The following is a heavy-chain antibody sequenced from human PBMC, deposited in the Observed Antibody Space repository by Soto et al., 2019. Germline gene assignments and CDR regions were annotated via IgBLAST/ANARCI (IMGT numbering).Heavy chain of an antibody. D-gene: IGHD2-15*01. CDR1: GFSFSSYT. Sequence: EVQLVESGGGLVQPGGSLRLSCVASGFSFSSYTMNWFRQAPGKGLEWVSDISHNASTISYADSVRGRFTISRDNAKTSLYLQMNSLRAEDTAVYYCARDREYCSGDNCYETGAAYWGQGVLVTVSS. V-gene: IGHV3-48*01. CDR2: ISHNASTI. CDR3: ARDREYCSGDNCYETGAAY. J-gene: IGHJ4*02.